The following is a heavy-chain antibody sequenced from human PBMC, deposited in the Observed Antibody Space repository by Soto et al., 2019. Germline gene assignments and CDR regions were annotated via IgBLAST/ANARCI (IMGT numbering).Heavy chain of an antibody. Sequence: EVQLLESGGGLVQPGGSLRLSCAASGFTFSSYAMSWVRQAPGKGLEWVSAISGSGGSTYYADSVKGRFTISRDNSKNTRYLQMNSLRAEDTAIYYCAKGGNGYKSPYDAFDIWGQGTMVTVSS. D-gene: IGHD5-12*01. CDR1: GFTFSSYA. CDR3: AKGGNGYKSPYDAFDI. CDR2: ISGSGGST. J-gene: IGHJ3*02. V-gene: IGHV3-23*01.